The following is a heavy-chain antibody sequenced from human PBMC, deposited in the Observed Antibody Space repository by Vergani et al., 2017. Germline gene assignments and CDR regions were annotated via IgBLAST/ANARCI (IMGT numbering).Heavy chain of an antibody. CDR1: GGSVRTSIGYY. D-gene: IGHD6-13*01. V-gene: IGHV4-61*02. CDR2: IFSSGTT. J-gene: IGHJ4*02. Sequence: QVKMKESGPGLVKPSQTLSLSCTVSGGSVRTSIGYYWTWIRQPAGKTLEWIGEIFSSGTTNYNPSFKNRVTMSVDTSKNQFSLKLNSVTAADTAVYYCARGSRAEGGSGPDKWGQGTLVTVSS. CDR3: ARGSRAEGGSGPDK.